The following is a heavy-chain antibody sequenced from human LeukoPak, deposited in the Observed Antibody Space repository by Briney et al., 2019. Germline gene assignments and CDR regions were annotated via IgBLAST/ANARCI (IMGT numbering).Heavy chain of an antibody. V-gene: IGHV4-34*01. CDR1: GGSFSGYY. D-gene: IGHD3-16*02. CDR3: ARGRGYDYVWGSYRSPLYNWFDP. Sequence: SETLSLTCAVYGGSFSGYYWSWIRQSPGKGLEWIGEINHSGSTNYNPSLKSRVTISVDTSKNQFSLKLSSVTAADTAVYYCARGRGYDYVWGSYRSPLYNWFDPWGQGTLVTVSS. CDR2: INHSGST. J-gene: IGHJ5*02.